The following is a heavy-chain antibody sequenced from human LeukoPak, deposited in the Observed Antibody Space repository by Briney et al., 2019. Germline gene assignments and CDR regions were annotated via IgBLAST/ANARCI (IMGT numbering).Heavy chain of an antibody. J-gene: IGHJ4*02. V-gene: IGHV4-59*01. D-gene: IGHD5-12*01. CDR1: GDSISTYY. CDR2: MYYSEST. CDR3: ARGVAGYGPYDY. Sequence: PPETLSLTCTVSGDSISTYYWSWIRQPPGKGLEWIGYMYYSESTNYNPSLKSRVTISLDTPKNQFSLRLNSVTAADTAVYYCARGVAGYGPYDYWGQGTLVTVSS.